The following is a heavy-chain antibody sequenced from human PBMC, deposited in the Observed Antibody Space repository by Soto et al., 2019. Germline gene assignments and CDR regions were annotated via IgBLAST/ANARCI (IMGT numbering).Heavy chain of an antibody. CDR3: ARHAVHSSGFTDY. D-gene: IGHD6-19*01. CDR2: INHSGST. J-gene: IGHJ4*02. Sequence: PSETLSLTCAVYGGSFSGYYWTWIRQPPGTGLEWIGEINHSGSTNYNPSLEGRVTISIDKSKNQFYLDLNSVTAADTAVYYCARHAVHSSGFTDYWGQGTLVTVSS. V-gene: IGHV4-34*01. CDR1: GGSFSGYY.